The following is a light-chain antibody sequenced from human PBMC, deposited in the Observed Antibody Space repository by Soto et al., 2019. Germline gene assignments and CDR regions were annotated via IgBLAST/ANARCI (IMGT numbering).Light chain of an antibody. CDR1: SSDVGGYNY. J-gene: IGLJ2*01. CDR2: DVS. V-gene: IGLV2-11*01. CDR3: CSSAGSLVV. Sequence: QSALTQPRSVSGSPGQSVTISCTGTSSDVGGYNYVSWYQQHPGKAPKLMIYDVSKRPSGVPDRFSGSKSGNTASLTISGLQAEDEADYYCCSSAGSLVVFGGGTQLTVL.